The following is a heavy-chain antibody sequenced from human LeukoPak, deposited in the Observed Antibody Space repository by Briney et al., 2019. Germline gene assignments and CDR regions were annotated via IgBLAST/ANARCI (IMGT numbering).Heavy chain of an antibody. CDR1: GYTFTSYG. D-gene: IGHD3-22*01. V-gene: IGHV1-69*05. CDR3: ARASYYYDSSGYIDY. Sequence: SVKVSCKASGYTFTSYGISWVRQAPGQGLEWMGRIIPIFGTANYAQKFQGRVTITTDESTSTAYMELSSLRSEDTAVYYCARASYYYDSSGYIDYWGQGTLVTVSS. J-gene: IGHJ4*02. CDR2: IIPIFGTA.